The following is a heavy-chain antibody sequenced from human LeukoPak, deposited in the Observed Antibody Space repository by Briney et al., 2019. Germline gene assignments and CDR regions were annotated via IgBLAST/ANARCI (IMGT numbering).Heavy chain of an antibody. V-gene: IGHV3-33*01. CDR1: GFTFSSYG. J-gene: IGHJ4*02. Sequence: GRSLRLSCAASGFTFSSYGMHWVRQAPGKGLEWVADIWYDGSNKYYVDSVKGRFTISRDNSKNTLYLQMNSLRAEDTAVYYCARDGTYSSSWYPRWGRETLVTVAS. D-gene: IGHD6-13*01. CDR2: IWYDGSNK. CDR3: ARDGTYSSSWYPR.